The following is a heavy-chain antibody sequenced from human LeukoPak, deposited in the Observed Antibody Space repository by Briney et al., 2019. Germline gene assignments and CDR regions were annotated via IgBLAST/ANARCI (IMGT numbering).Heavy chain of an antibody. CDR1: GYEFSGNW. D-gene: IGHD3-16*02. CDR3: ARGVTRYNWFDP. CDR2: IYPADSDN. Sequence: GESLKISCQAFGYEFSGNWIGWVRQMPGKGLEWMGIIYPADSDNYYSPSFQGQVTISVDKSINTAYLQWTSLKASDSAMYYCARGVTRYNWFDPWGQGTLVTVSS. V-gene: IGHV5-51*01. J-gene: IGHJ5*02.